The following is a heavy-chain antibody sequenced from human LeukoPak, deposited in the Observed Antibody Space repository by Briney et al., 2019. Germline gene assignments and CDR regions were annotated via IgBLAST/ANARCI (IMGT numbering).Heavy chain of an antibody. CDR3: AIVSV. V-gene: IGHV3-30*03. D-gene: IGHD3-10*01. CDR1: GFTFSSYG. CDR2: ISYDGSNK. Sequence: GRSLRLSCAASGFTFSSYGMHWVRQAPGKGLEWVAVISYDGSNKYYADSVRGRFTISRDNSKNTLYLQMNGLRAEDTAVYYCAIVSVWGQGTLVTVSS. J-gene: IGHJ4*02.